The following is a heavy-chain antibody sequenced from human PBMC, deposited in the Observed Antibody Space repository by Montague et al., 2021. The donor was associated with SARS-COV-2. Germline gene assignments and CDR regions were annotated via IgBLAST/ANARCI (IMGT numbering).Heavy chain of an antibody. D-gene: IGHD3-9*01. V-gene: IGHV4-59*01. CDR3: ARTGLGAYDILTGYTVNAFDM. Sequence: SETLSPTCTVSGGSITSYYWAWIRQPPGKGLEWVGRIYYSGRTNYNPSLKSRVTISVDTSKNHCSLKLSSVTAADTAVYYCARTGLGAYDILTGYTVNAFDMWGQGTMVTVSS. CDR1: GGSITSYY. CDR2: IYYSGRT. J-gene: IGHJ3*02.